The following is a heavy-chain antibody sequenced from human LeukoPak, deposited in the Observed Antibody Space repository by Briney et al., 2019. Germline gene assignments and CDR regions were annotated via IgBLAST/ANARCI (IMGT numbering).Heavy chain of an antibody. CDR1: GYTFTSYY. J-gene: IGHJ4*02. Sequence: ASVKVSCKASGYTFTSYYMHWVRQAPGQGLEWMGWINPNGGGTSYAQKFQGRVTMTRDTSISTAYMELSRLRSDDTAVYYCARGGRYSLYYFDYWGQGTLVTVSS. CDR2: INPNGGGT. D-gene: IGHD3-16*01. V-gene: IGHV1-2*02. CDR3: ARGGRYSLYYFDY.